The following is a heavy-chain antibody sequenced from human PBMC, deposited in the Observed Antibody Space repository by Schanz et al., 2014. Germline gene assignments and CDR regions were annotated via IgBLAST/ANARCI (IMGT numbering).Heavy chain of an antibody. V-gene: IGHV1-18*01. J-gene: IGHJ3*02. Sequence: QVQLVQSGAEVKKPGASVKVSCKASGGTFSSYTISWVRQAPGQGLEWMGWISAYNGHTDYAQKLQGRVTLTTDTSTSTAYMELRSLRSDDTALYYCTRGGYSYALSAFDIWGQGTMVTVSS. CDR2: ISAYNGHT. CDR1: GGTFSSYT. D-gene: IGHD5-18*01. CDR3: TRGGYSYALSAFDI.